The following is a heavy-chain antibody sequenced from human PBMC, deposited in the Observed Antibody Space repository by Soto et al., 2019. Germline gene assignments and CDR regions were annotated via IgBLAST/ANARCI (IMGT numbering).Heavy chain of an antibody. Sequence: QVQLQESGPGLVKPSGTLSLTCAVSGGSISSSNWWSWVRQPPGKGLEWIGEIYHSGSTNYNPSLKSRVTISVDKSKNQFSLKLSSVTAADTAVCYCARDLGVGCGGDCYENSTDDAFDIWGQGTMVTVSS. D-gene: IGHD2-21*02. CDR2: IYHSGST. CDR3: ARDLGVGCGGDCYENSTDDAFDI. J-gene: IGHJ3*02. CDR1: GGSISSSNW. V-gene: IGHV4-4*02.